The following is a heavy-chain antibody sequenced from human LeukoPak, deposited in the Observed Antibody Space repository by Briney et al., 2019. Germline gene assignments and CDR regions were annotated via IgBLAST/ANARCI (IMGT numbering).Heavy chain of an antibody. D-gene: IGHD3-22*01. CDR2: ISGSGGST. J-gene: IGHJ4*02. CDR1: GFTFSSYA. Sequence: PGGSLRLPCAASGFTFSSYAMSWVRQAPGKGLEWVSAISGSGGSTYYADSVKGRFTISRDNSKNTLYLQMNSLRAEDTAVYYCAKPPRRQRITMIVVVTTFDYWGQGTLVTVSS. V-gene: IGHV3-23*01. CDR3: AKPPRRQRITMIVVVTTFDY.